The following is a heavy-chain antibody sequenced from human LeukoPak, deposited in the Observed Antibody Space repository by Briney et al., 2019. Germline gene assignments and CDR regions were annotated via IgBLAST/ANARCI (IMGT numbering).Heavy chain of an antibody. J-gene: IGHJ4*02. Sequence: QPGGTLRLSCAASGFTFSSYGMSWVRQAPGKGLEWVSAISGSGGSTYYADSVKGRFTISRDNSKNTLYLQMNSLRAEDTAAYYCAKVQWDMVRGVILGVSYFDYWGQGTLVTVSS. D-gene: IGHD3-10*01. CDR2: ISGSGGST. CDR1: GFTFSSYG. CDR3: AKVQWDMVRGVILGVSYFDY. V-gene: IGHV3-23*01.